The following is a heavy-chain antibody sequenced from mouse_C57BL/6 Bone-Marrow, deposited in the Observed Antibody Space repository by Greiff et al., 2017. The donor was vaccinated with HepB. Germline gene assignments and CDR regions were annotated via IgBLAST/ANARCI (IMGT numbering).Heavy chain of an antibody. D-gene: IGHD1-1*01. V-gene: IGHV1-61*01. CDR3: ARITTVPSFAH. CDR1: GYTFTSYW. J-gene: IGHJ3*01. CDR2: IYPSDSET. Sequence: QVQLQQPGAELVRPGSSVKLSCKASGYTFTSYWMDWVKQRPGQGLEWIGNIYPSDSETHYNQKFKDKATLTVDKSSSTAYMQLSSLTSEDSAVYYCARITTVPSFAHWGQGTLVTVSA.